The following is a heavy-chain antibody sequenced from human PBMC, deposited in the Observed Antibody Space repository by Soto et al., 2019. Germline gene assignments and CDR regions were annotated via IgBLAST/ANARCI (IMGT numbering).Heavy chain of an antibody. V-gene: IGHV1-69*08. CDR2: IISFNVIT. CDR1: GGPFSSYT. Sequence: QVQLVQSGVEVKKPGSSVKVSCKASGGPFSSYTFSWVRQAPGQGLAWMGRIISFNVITDYAQKFQGRVTITADRSTSTTFMELSSLRSEDTAIYYCARDDGADAYIAGDSWGQGTLVIVSS. CDR3: ARDDGADAYIAGDS. D-gene: IGHD2-2*01. J-gene: IGHJ4*02.